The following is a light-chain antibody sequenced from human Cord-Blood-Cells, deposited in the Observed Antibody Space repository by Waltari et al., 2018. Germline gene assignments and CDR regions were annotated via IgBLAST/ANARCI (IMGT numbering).Light chain of an antibody. V-gene: IGLV3-21*02. Sequence: SYVLTQPPSVSVAPGQTARITCGGNNIGSKSVHWYQQKPGQAPVLVVYDDSDRPSGIPDRLSGSNSGNTATLTISRVEAGDEADYYCQVWDSSSDHYVFGTGTKVTVL. CDR1: NIGSKS. CDR2: DDS. J-gene: IGLJ1*01. CDR3: QVWDSSSDHYV.